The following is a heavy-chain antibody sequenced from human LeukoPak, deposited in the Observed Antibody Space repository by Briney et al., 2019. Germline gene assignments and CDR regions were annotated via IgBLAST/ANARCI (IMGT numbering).Heavy chain of an antibody. CDR3: ARDQEGFDY. J-gene: IGHJ4*02. CDR1: GYTFTNNY. Sequence: GASVKVSCKASGYTFTNNYLHWVRQAPGQGLEWMGMIYPRDGSTSYAQNFQGRVTVTGDTSTTTVHMELRGLRSEDTAVYYCARDQEGFDYWGQGTLVTVSS. CDR2: IYPRDGST. V-gene: IGHV1-46*01.